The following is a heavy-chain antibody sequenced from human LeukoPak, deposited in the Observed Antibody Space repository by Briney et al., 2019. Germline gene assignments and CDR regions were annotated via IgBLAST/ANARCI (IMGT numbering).Heavy chain of an antibody. D-gene: IGHD3-22*01. Sequence: ASVKVSCQASGYTFTGYYMHWVRQAPGQGLEWMGRINPNSGGTNYAQKFQGRVTMTRDTSISTAYMELSRLRSDDTAVYYCARSGRDDSSGYYYVIDYWGQGTLVTVSS. CDR2: INPNSGGT. V-gene: IGHV1-2*06. CDR3: ARSGRDDSSGYYYVIDY. J-gene: IGHJ4*02. CDR1: GYTFTGYY.